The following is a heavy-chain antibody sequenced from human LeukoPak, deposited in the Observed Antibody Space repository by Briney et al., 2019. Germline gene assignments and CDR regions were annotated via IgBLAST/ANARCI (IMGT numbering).Heavy chain of an antibody. Sequence: PGGPLRLSCTVSGFTASSNSMSWVRQAPGKGLEWVSFIYSDNTHYSDSVKGRFTISRDNSKNTLYLQMNSLRAEDTAVYYCARRAGAYSHPYDYWGQGTLVTVSS. D-gene: IGHD4/OR15-4a*01. J-gene: IGHJ4*02. CDR3: ARRAGAYSHPYDY. CDR2: IYSDNT. V-gene: IGHV3-53*01. CDR1: GFTASSNS.